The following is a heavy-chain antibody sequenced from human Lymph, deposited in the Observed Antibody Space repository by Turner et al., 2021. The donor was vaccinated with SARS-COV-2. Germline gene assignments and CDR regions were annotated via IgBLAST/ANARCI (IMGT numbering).Heavy chain of an antibody. CDR3: ARDGYYDSSGYYLRGEGVFDL. V-gene: IGHV4-4*07. CDR1: GGSISSYY. D-gene: IGHD3-22*01. J-gene: IGHJ2*01. CDR2: IYTSGST. Sequence: QVQLQESGPGLVKPSETLSLTCTVSGGSISSYYWSWIRQPAGKGLEWIGRIYTSGSTNHNSSLKSRVTMSVDTSKNQFSLKLSSVTAADTAVYYFARDGYYDSSGYYLRGEGVFDLWGRGTLVTVSS.